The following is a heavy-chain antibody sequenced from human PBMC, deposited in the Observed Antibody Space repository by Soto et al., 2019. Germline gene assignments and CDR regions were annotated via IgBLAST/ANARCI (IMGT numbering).Heavy chain of an antibody. Sequence: GEALKISCKGSGYSFNNYWIGWVRQMPGKGLEWMGMVYPGDSDTRYSPSFQGQVTISADKSIATAYLQWNSLKASDTAIFYCVIHSSVGGHQDFFSYRGRGTLVIVSS. CDR1: GYSFNNYW. CDR3: VIHSSVGGHQDFFSY. V-gene: IGHV5-51*01. D-gene: IGHD6-19*01. CDR2: VYPGDSDT. J-gene: IGHJ4*02.